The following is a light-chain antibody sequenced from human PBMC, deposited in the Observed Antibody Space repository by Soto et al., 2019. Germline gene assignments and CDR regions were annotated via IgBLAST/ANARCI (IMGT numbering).Light chain of an antibody. Sequence: EIVLTQSPATLSSSPGERATLSCRASQSISRHLAWYQQKPGQAPRLLIYDASNRATGIPARLSGSGSGTDFTLTISSLEPEDFSVYYCQQRYNWPLTFGGGTKVEIK. CDR3: QQRYNWPLT. V-gene: IGKV3-11*01. CDR2: DAS. CDR1: QSISRH. J-gene: IGKJ4*01.